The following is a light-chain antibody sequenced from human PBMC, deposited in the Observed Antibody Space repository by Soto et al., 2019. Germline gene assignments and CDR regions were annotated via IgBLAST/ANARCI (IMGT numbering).Light chain of an antibody. CDR2: GAS. J-gene: IGKJ1*01. CDR1: QSVSNNY. CDR3: HQRQSWPRT. Sequence: EIVLTQSPGTLSLSPVERATLSGMASQSVSNNYLAWYQQKPGQAPRLLIYGASNRATGIPDRFSGSGSGTDFTLTISSLAPDDFAVYYCHQRQSWPRTFGQGTKVDIK. V-gene: IGKV3D-20*02.